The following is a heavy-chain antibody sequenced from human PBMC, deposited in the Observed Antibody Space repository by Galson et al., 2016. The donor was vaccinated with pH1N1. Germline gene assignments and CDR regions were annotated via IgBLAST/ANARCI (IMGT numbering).Heavy chain of an antibody. CDR1: GFSVSSSGMG. V-gene: IGHV2-5*02. D-gene: IGHD3-16*01. J-gene: IGHJ3*01. CDR3: AHREVMITNAFDF. CDR2: IYWDDDK. Sequence: PALVKPTQTLTLTCNFSGFSVSSSGMGVGWIRQPPGEGLEWLAVIYWDDDKRYSPSLKSRITITKDTSKNQVVLKMTNMDSADTATYYCAHREVMITNAFDFWGQGTMVTVSS.